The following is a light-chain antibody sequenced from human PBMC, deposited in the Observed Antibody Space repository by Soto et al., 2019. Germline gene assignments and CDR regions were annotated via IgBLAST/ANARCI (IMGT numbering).Light chain of an antibody. J-gene: IGLJ2*01. CDR3: QTWDTGARVV. CDR2: LSSDGSH. CDR1: SGHSSYA. Sequence: QSVLTQSPSASASLGASVKLTCTLSSGHSSYAIAWHQQQPEKGPRYLMKLSSDGSHSKGDGIPDRFSGSSSGAERYLTISSLQPEDAADYYCQTWDTGARVVFGGGTKVTVL. V-gene: IGLV4-69*01.